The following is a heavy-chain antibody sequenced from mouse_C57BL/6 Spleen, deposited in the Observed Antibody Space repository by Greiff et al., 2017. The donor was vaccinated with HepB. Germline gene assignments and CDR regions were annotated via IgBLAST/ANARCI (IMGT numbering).Heavy chain of an antibody. J-gene: IGHJ2*01. CDR1: GYTFTDYN. CDR3: AREGMVTTLYFDY. D-gene: IGHD2-2*01. CDR2: INPNNGGT. Sequence: EVQLQQSGPELVKPGASVKMSCKASGYTFTDYNMHWVKQSHGKSLEWIGYINPNNGGTSYNQKFKGKATLTVNKSSSTAYMELRSLTSEDSAVYYCAREGMVTTLYFDYWCQGTTLTVSS. V-gene: IGHV1-22*01.